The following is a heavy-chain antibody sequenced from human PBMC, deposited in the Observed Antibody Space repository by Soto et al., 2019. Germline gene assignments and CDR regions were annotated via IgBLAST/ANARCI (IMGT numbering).Heavy chain of an antibody. Sequence: QVQLVQSGAEVKKPGSSVKVSCKASGGTFSSYTISWVRQAPGQGLEWMGRIIPILGIANYAQKFQGRVTITADKSTSTAYMEVSSLRSEDTAVYYCASKIAVAGTFDYWGQGTLVTVSS. V-gene: IGHV1-69*02. CDR3: ASKIAVAGTFDY. D-gene: IGHD6-19*01. CDR1: GGTFSSYT. CDR2: IIPILGIA. J-gene: IGHJ4*02.